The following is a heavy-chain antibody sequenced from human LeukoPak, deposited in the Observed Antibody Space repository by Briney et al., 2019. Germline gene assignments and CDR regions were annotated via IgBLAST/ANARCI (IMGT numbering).Heavy chain of an antibody. Sequence: SETLSLTCAVYGGSFSGYYWSWIRQPPGKGLEWIGEINHSGSTNYNPSLKSRVTISVDTSKNQFSLKLSSVIAADTAVYYCASTKRWFDPWGQGTLVTVSS. D-gene: IGHD3-3*01. J-gene: IGHJ5*02. CDR3: ASTKRWFDP. V-gene: IGHV4-34*01. CDR2: INHSGST. CDR1: GGSFSGYY.